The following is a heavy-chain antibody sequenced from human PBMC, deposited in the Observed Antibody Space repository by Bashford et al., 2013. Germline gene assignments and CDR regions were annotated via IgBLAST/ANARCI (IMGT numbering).Heavy chain of an antibody. J-gene: IGHJ4*02. V-gene: IGHV1-69*01. D-gene: IGHD5/OR15-5a*01. Sequence: WVRQAPGQGLEWMGGIIPIFGTANYAQKFQGRVTITADESTSTAYMELSSLRSEDTAVYYCARWAGVWGYYFDYWGQGNPGHRLL. CDR2: IIPIFGTA. CDR3: ARWAGVWGYYFDY.